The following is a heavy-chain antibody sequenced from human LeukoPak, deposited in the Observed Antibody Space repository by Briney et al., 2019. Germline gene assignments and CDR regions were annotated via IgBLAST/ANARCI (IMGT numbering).Heavy chain of an antibody. CDR1: GFTFSNYE. CDR3: ARSLFWDILAPGAFDI. Sequence: GGSLRLSCAASGFTFSNYEMNWVRQAPGKGLEWVSYISNSGSTIYYADSVKDRFTISRDNAKNSLYLQMNSLRAEDTAVYYCARSLFWDILAPGAFDIWGQGTMVTVSS. J-gene: IGHJ3*02. V-gene: IGHV3-48*03. D-gene: IGHD3-9*01. CDR2: ISNSGSTI.